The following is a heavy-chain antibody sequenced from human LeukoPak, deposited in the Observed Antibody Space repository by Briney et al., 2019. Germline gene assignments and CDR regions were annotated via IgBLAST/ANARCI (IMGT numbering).Heavy chain of an antibody. Sequence: PGRSLRPSCAASGFTFSSYGMHWVRQAPGKGLEWVAVISYDGSNKYYADSVKGRFTISRDNSKNTLYLQMNSLRAEDTAVYYCALIAAAGPSHYYYYGMDVWGQGTTVTVSS. CDR1: GFTFSSYG. CDR2: ISYDGSNK. V-gene: IGHV3-30*03. J-gene: IGHJ6*02. D-gene: IGHD6-13*01. CDR3: ALIAAAGPSHYYYYGMDV.